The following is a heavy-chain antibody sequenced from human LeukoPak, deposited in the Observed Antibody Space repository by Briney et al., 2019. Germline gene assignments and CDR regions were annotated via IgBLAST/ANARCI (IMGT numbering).Heavy chain of an antibody. D-gene: IGHD5-24*01. Sequence: ASVKVSCKASGGTFSSYAISWVRQAPGQGLEWMGGIIPIFGTANYAQKFQGRVTITTDESTSTAYMELSSLRSEDTAVYYCASGGGGWLQMVNYFVYRGQGTLVTVSS. J-gene: IGHJ4*02. CDR1: GGTFSSYA. CDR3: ASGGGGWLQMVNYFVY. CDR2: IIPIFGTA. V-gene: IGHV1-69*05.